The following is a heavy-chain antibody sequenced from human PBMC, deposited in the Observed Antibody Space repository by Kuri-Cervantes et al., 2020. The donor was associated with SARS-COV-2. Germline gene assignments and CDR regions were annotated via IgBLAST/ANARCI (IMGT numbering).Heavy chain of an antibody. Sequence: SGPTLVKPTQTLTLTCTFSGFSLSTSGVGVGWIRQPPGKALEWLALIYWDDDKRYSPSLKSRLTITKDTSKNQVVLTMTNMDPVDTATYYCAHSRGDCSGGSCYFYSYYYYGMDVWGQGTTVTVSS. CDR2: IYWDDDK. CDR3: AHSRGDCSGGSCYFYSYYYYGMDV. CDR1: GFSLSTSGVG. D-gene: IGHD2-15*01. J-gene: IGHJ6*02. V-gene: IGHV2-5*02.